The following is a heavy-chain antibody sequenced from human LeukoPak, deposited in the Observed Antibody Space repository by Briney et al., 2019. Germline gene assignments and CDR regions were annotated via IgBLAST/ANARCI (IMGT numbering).Heavy chain of an antibody. V-gene: IGHV4-4*07. CDR3: ARLGYCSSTSCPGSWFDP. D-gene: IGHD2-2*01. Sequence: SETLSLTCTVSGVSIDDHCWNWIRQTAEQRLDWIGRVCIGGSTNYNPSLQSRVTISVDTSKNQFSLKLSSVTAADTAVYYCARLGYCSSTSCPGSWFDPWGQGTLVTVSS. CDR2: VCIGGST. J-gene: IGHJ5*02. CDR1: GVSIDDHC.